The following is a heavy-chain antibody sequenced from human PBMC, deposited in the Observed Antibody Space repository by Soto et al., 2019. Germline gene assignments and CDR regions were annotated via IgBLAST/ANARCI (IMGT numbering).Heavy chain of an antibody. CDR3: ARLRMAAAGTDWFDP. Sequence: LSLTCTVSGGSISSSSYYWGWIRQPPGKGLEWIGSIYYSGSTYYNPSLKSRVTISVDTSKNQFSLKLSSVTAADTAVYYCARLRMAAAGTDWFDPWGQGTLVTVSS. CDR1: GGSISSSSYY. J-gene: IGHJ5*02. D-gene: IGHD6-13*01. CDR2: IYYSGST. V-gene: IGHV4-39*01.